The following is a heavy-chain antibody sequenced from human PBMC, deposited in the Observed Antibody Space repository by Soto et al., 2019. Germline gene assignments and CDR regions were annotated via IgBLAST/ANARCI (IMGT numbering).Heavy chain of an antibody. V-gene: IGHV2-5*01. Sequence: SGPTLVNPTQTLTLTCTFSGFSLSTSGVGVGWIRQPPGKAPEWLALIYWNDDKRYSPSLKSRLTITKDTSKNQVVLTMTNMDPVDTATYYCAHIPEDIVVVPAAIAFDPWGQGTLVTVSS. CDR3: AHIPEDIVVVPAAIAFDP. D-gene: IGHD2-2*01. J-gene: IGHJ5*02. CDR1: GFSLSTSGVG. CDR2: IYWNDDK.